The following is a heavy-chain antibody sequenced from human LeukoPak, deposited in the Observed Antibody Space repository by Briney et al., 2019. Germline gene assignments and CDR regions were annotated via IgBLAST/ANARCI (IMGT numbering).Heavy chain of an antibody. CDR2: IRYDGTIT. D-gene: IGHD3-10*01. J-gene: IGHJ3*02. CDR1: RFTFRNYG. V-gene: IGHV3-30*02. Sequence: PGGSLRLSCAASRFTFRNYGMHWVRQAPGEGLQWVAFIRYDGTITHYAESVKGRFTISRDNSKNTLFLLMNNLRPEDTAVYYCAKGGEVPPSYYAFDIWGQGTLVTVSS. CDR3: AKGGEVPPSYYAFDI.